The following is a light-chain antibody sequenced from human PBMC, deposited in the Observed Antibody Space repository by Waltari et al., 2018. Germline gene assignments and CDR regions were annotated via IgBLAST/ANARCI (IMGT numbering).Light chain of an antibody. Sequence: QPVLTQPPSSSASPGDSARLTCTLPSDINVGDFIIFWYQQKPGSPPRFLLYYKSDSEKAQGSGVPSRFSGSKDASANAGILLISGLQSEDEADYYCMFWPKNVWVFGGGTKLTVL. CDR2: YKSDSEK. V-gene: IGLV5-37*01. CDR1: SDINVGDFI. J-gene: IGLJ3*02. CDR3: MFWPKNVWV.